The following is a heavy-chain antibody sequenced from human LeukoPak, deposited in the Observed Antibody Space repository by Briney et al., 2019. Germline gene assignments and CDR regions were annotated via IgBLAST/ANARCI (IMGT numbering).Heavy chain of an antibody. CDR3: ARGQTVTGAKYYFDY. V-gene: IGHV3-49*04. CDR2: TRSRIYGGAP. D-gene: IGHD2/OR15-2a*01. CDR1: GFTFRDYG. Sequence: GGSLRLSCLTSGFTFRDYGLGWVRQAPGMGLEWVSFTRSRIYGGAPEYAASVRGRFSVSRDDSESIAYLQMNNLKSEDTAVYYCARGQTVTGAKYYFDYWGQGTLVTVSS. J-gene: IGHJ4*02.